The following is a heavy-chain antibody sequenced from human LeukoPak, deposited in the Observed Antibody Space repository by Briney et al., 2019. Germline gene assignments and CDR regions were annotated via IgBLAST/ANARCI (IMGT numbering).Heavy chain of an antibody. V-gene: IGHV3-9*01. J-gene: IGHJ3*02. Sequence: GRSLRLSCAASGFIFDDYAMHWVRQAPGKGLEWVSGISWNSGSIGYADSVKGRFTISRDNAKNSLYLQMNSLRAEDTALYYCVAAAGWADAFDIWGQGTMVTVSS. CDR1: GFIFDDYA. D-gene: IGHD6-13*01. CDR3: VAAAGWADAFDI. CDR2: ISWNSGSI.